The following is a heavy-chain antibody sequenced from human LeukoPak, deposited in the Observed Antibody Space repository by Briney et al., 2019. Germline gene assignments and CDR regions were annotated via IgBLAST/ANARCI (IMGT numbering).Heavy chain of an antibody. J-gene: IGHJ2*01. CDR1: ADSIGSFH. CDR2: ISYSGDT. CDR3: ARQKSQFLLPSADWFFDL. Sequence: PSETLSLTCSVSADSIGSFHWSWLRQPPGKQLEWIGHISYSGDTNYTPSLKSRVTLSVDTSKNQFSLRLSSVTAADTAVYCARQKSQFLLPSADWFFDLWGRGTLVTVSS. V-gene: IGHV4-59*08. D-gene: IGHD5-24*01.